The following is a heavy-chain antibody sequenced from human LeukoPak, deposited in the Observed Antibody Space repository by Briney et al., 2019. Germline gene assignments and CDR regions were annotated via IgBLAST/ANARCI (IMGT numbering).Heavy chain of an antibody. D-gene: IGHD1-26*01. V-gene: IGHV4-59*08. CDR3: ARRFGWDSFDY. CDR1: GGSISSFH. Sequence: SETLSLTCTVSGGSISSFHWSWIRQPPGKGLECVGYIYYSGSTDYNPSLKSRVAISVDTSKNQFSLRLNSVTAADTAVYYCARRFGWDSFDYWGQGTLVTVSS. CDR2: IYYSGST. J-gene: IGHJ4*02.